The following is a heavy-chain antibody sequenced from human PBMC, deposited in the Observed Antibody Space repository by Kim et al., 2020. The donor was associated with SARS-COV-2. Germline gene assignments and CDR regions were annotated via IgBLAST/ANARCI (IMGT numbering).Heavy chain of an antibody. CDR1: GGSFSGYY. D-gene: IGHD6-13*01. V-gene: IGHV4-34*01. J-gene: IGHJ4*02. CDR3: ARGVRIAAAGHPLDY. CDR2: INHSGST. Sequence: SETLSLTCAVYGGSFSGYYWSWIRQPPGKGLEWIGEINHSGSTNYNPSLKSRVTISVDTSKNQFSLKLSSVTAADTAVYYCARGVRIAAAGHPLDYWGQGTLVTVS.